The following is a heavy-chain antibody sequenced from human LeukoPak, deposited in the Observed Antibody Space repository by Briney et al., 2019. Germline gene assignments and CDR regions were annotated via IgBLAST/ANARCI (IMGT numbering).Heavy chain of an antibody. CDR3: ARGNYDFWSFFDY. V-gene: IGHV4-4*07. J-gene: IGHJ4*02. D-gene: IGHD3-3*01. CDR2: IYTSGST. CDR1: GGSISSYY. Sequence: SETLSLTCTVSGGSISSYYWSRIWQPAGKGLEWIGRIYTSGSTNYNPSLKSRVTMSVDTSKNQFSLKLSSVTAADTAVYYCARGNYDFWSFFDYWGQGTLVTVSS.